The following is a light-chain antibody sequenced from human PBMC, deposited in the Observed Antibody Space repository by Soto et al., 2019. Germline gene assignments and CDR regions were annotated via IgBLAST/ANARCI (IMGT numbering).Light chain of an antibody. V-gene: IGKV1-6*01. CDR2: DAS. Sequence: AIQMTQSPSSLSASVGDRVTITCRASQGIGNDLGGYQQKPGKAPNLLIYDASKLQSGVPSRFSGSGSGTDFTLTISSLQPEDFATYYCLQDYNFPRTFGQGTKVEIK. CDR1: QGIGND. J-gene: IGKJ1*01. CDR3: LQDYNFPRT.